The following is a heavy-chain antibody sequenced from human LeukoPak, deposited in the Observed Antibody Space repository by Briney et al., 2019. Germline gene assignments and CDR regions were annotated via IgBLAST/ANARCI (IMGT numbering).Heavy chain of an antibody. D-gene: IGHD2-2*01. J-gene: IGHJ4*02. CDR2: IYYSGST. V-gene: IGHV4-59*08. Sequence: PSETLSLTCSVPIDSITNYYWSWIRQPPGKGLEWIGYIYYSGSTDYNPSLKSRVTISVDTSKNQFSLKLSSVTAADTAVYYCATPRGCSSTSCQGDFDYWGQGTLVTVSS. CDR3: ATPRGCSSTSCQGDFDY. CDR1: IDSITNYY.